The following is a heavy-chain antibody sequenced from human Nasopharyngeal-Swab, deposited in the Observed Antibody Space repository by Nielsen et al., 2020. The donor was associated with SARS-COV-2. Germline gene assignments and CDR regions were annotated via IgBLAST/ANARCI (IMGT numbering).Heavy chain of an antibody. J-gene: IGHJ4*02. Sequence: ASVHVSCKASVYTFTSYCISWVRQAPAQGLEWMGWISAYNGNTNYAQKLQGRVTMTTDTSTSTAYMELRSLRSDDTAVYYCARGGGYSYGSGFDYWGQGTLVTVSS. CDR3: ARGGGYSYGSGFDY. V-gene: IGHV1-18*01. CDR1: VYTFTSYC. CDR2: ISAYNGNT. D-gene: IGHD5-18*01.